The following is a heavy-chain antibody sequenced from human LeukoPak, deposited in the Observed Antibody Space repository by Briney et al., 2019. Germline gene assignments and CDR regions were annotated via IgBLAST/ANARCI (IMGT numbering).Heavy chain of an antibody. CDR3: ARWHSVWTSFDY. CDR1: GGSISSYY. CDR2: IYYTGST. V-gene: IGHV4-59*01. J-gene: IGHJ4*02. Sequence: SETLSLTCTVSGGSISSYYWSWIRQPPGKGLEWIGYIYYTGSTNYKLSLKSRVTISVDTSKNQFSLKLSSVTAADTAVYYCARWHSVWTSFDYWGQGTLVTVSS. D-gene: IGHD3/OR15-3a*01.